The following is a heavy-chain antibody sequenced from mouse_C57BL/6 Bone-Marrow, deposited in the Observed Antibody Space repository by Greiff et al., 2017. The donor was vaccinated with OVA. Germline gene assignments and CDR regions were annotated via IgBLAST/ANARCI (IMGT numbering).Heavy chain of an antibody. J-gene: IGHJ3*01. CDR3: ARRAYYSNYGLFAY. D-gene: IGHD2-5*01. V-gene: IGHV1-59*01. CDR2: IDPSDSYT. CDR1: GYTFTSYW. Sequence: VQLQQSGAELVRPGTSVKLSCKASGYTFTSYWMHWVKQRPGQGLEWIGVIDPSDSYTNYNQKFKGKATLTVDTSSSTAYMQLSSLTSEDSAVYYGARRAYYSNYGLFAYWGQGTLVTVSA.